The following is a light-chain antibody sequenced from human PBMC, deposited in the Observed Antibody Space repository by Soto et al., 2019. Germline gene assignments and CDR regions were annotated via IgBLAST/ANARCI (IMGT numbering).Light chain of an antibody. CDR1: QGISSY. J-gene: IGKJ4*01. Sequence: IQLTQSPSSLSASVGDRVAITCLASQGISSYLAWYQQKPGKAPKLLIYAASTLQSGVPSRFSGSGSGTDFTLTISYLQPEGFATYYCQQLNTYPLTLGGGTKGDIK. CDR3: QQLNTYPLT. CDR2: AAS. V-gene: IGKV1-9*01.